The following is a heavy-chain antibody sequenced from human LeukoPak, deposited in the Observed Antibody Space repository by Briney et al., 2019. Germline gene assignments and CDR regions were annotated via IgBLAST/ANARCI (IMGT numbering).Heavy chain of an antibody. CDR1: GFTFSSSA. V-gene: IGHV3-23*01. J-gene: IGHJ4*02. CDR3: ARYSGSYYYPPAWDL. D-gene: IGHD1-26*01. Sequence: GGSLRLSCAASGFTFSSSAMSWVRQVPGKGLERVSGISASGGSTYYADSVKGRFTISRDNSKNTLYLQMDSLRADDTAVYYCARYSGSYYYPPAWDLWGQGTLVTVSS. CDR2: ISASGGST.